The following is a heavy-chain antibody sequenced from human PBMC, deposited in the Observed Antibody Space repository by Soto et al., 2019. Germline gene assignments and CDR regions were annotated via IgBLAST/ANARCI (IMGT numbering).Heavy chain of an antibody. CDR3: ARAHRGSMVRGVIKSCWFDP. CDR1: GGSVSSGSYY. D-gene: IGHD3-10*01. J-gene: IGHJ5*02. Sequence: QVQLQESGPGLVKPSETLSLTCTVSGGSVSSGSYYWSWIRQPPGKGLEWIGYIYYSGSTNYNPSLKSRVTISVDTSKNQFSLKLSSVTAADSAVYYCARAHRGSMVRGVIKSCWFDPWGQGTLVTVSS. CDR2: IYYSGST. V-gene: IGHV4-61*01.